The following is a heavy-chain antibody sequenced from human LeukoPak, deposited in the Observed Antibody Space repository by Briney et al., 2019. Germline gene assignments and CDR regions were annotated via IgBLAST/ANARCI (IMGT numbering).Heavy chain of an antibody. J-gene: IGHJ6*02. D-gene: IGHD3-16*01. CDR3: TTWPFYDYVWGSYPDV. CDR2: IKSKTDGGTT. CDR1: GFTFSNAW. V-gene: IGHV3-15*01. Sequence: GGSLRLSCAASGFTFSNAWMSWVRQAPGKGLEWVGRIKSKTDGGTTDYAAPVKGRFTISRDDSKNTLYLQTNSLKTEDTAVYYCTTWPFYDYVWGSYPDVWGQGTTVTVSS.